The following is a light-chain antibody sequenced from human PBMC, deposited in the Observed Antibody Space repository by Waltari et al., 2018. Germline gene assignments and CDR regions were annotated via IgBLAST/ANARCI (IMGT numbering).Light chain of an antibody. J-gene: IGKJ4*01. V-gene: IGKV3-15*01. CDR3: QQYNTWPPLT. CDR1: QTITDN. Sequence: EIVMTQSPATLSVSPGERATLSCRASQTITDNLAWYQQKPGQPPRLLIYGASNRATGVPARFRGSGSGTEFTLTISSLQSEDFGLYYCQQYNTWPPLTFGGGTKVEIK. CDR2: GAS.